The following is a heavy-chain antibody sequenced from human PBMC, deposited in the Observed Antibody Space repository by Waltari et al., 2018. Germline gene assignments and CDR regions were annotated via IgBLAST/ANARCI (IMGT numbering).Heavy chain of an antibody. Sequence: EVQLVESGGGLVQPGGSLRLSCAASGFSFSSYWMHWVRQAPGKGLVGVSRINGDGGSTSYADSVKGRFTISRDNANNTLYLQMNSLRAEDTAVYYCTRTRYCSTTNCQVDWFDPWGQGTLVTVSS. CDR3: TRTRYCSTTNCQVDWFDP. V-gene: IGHV3-74*01. CDR1: GFSFSSYW. CDR2: INGDGGST. D-gene: IGHD2-2*01. J-gene: IGHJ5*02.